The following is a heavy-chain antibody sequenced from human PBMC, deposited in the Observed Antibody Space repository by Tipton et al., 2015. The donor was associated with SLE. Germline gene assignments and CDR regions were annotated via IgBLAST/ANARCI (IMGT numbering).Heavy chain of an antibody. CDR2: IFSSGST. CDR3: ARGGGSYYDY. V-gene: IGHV4-4*07. D-gene: IGHD1-26*01. Sequence: LRLSCTISGITPDEYAMHWVRQAPGKGLEWIGRIFSSGSTIYHPSIKSRVTLSLDTSKNQFSLGVTSVTAADTAVYYCARGGGSYYDYWGQGTLVTVSS. J-gene: IGHJ4*02. CDR1: GITPDEYA.